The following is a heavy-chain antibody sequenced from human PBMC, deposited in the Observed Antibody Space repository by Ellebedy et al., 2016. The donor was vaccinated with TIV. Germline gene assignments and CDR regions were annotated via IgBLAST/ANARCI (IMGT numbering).Heavy chain of an antibody. CDR1: GFTFSNAW. CDR2: IKSKTDGGTT. Sequence: GESLKISXAASGFTFSNAWMNWVRQAPGQGLEWVGRIKSKTDGGTTDYAAPVKGRFTISRDDSKNTLYLQMNSLKTEDTAVYYCTTPMVRGVPYYYYYYGMDVWGQGTTVTVSS. J-gene: IGHJ6*02. V-gene: IGHV3-15*07. D-gene: IGHD3-10*01. CDR3: TTPMVRGVPYYYYYYGMDV.